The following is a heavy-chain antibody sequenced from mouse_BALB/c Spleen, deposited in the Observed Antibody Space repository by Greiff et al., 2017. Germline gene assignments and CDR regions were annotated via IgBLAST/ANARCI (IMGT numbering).Heavy chain of an antibody. CDR1: GFTFSSYA. V-gene: IGHV5-6-5*01. Sequence: EVQVVESGGGLVKPGGSLKLSCAASGFTFSSYAMSWVRQTPEKRLEWVASISSGGSTYYPDSVKGRFTISRDNARNILYLQMSSLRSEDTAMYYCARGGIYDGYYTWFAYWGQGTLVTVSA. CDR3: ARGGIYDGYYTWFAY. J-gene: IGHJ3*01. CDR2: ISSGGST. D-gene: IGHD2-3*01.